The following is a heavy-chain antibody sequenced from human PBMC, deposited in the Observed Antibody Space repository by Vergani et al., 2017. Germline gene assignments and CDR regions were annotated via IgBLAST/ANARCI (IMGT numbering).Heavy chain of an antibody. Sequence: QVQLQESGPGLVKPSQTLSLTCTVSGDYLSSSDYYCSWIRQRSDKGLEWVGHIFRSWTTYYTPSLKSRLIMSVDTSKNQFSLKLTSVTAADTAMYYCARENVVIARIFDFWGQGTLVTVSS. V-gene: IGHV4-31*03. CDR1: GDYLSSSDYY. D-gene: IGHD2-21*01. CDR2: IFRSWTT. J-gene: IGHJ4*02. CDR3: ARENVVIARIFDF.